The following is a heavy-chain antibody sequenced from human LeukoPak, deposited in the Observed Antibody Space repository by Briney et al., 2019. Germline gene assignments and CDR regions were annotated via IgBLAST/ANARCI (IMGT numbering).Heavy chain of an antibody. D-gene: IGHD3-9*01. CDR2: TYYRSKRYK. CDR3: ARTSRDYDILTGYYILDDAFDI. Sequence: SQTLSLTCAISGDSVSSNSAAWNWIRQSPSRGLEWLGRTYYRSKRYKDYAVSVKSRITINPDTSKNQFSLQLNSVTPEDTAVYYCARTSRDYDILTGYYILDDAFDIWGQGTMVTVSS. J-gene: IGHJ3*02. CDR1: GDSVSSNSAA. V-gene: IGHV6-1*01.